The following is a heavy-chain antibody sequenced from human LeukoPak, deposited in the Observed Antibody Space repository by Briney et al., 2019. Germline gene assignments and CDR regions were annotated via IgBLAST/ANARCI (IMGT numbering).Heavy chain of an antibody. CDR2: IYYSGST. J-gene: IGHJ4*02. CDR3: ARRNYDSSGYYVDY. V-gene: IGHV4-59*01. D-gene: IGHD3-22*01. Sequence: PSETLSLTCTVSGGSISSYYWSWIRQPPGKGLEWIGYIYYSGSTNYNPSLKSRVTISVDTSKNQFSLKLSSVTAADTAVYYCARRNYDSSGYYVDYWGQGTLGTVSS. CDR1: GGSISSYY.